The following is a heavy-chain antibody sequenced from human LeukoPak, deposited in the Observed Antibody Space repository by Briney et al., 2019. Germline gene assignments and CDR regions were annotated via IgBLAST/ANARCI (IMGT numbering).Heavy chain of an antibody. CDR2: ISYDGSNK. CDR1: GFTFSSYG. D-gene: IGHD3-10*01. J-gene: IGHJ4*02. Sequence: GGSLRLSCAASGFTFSSYGMHWVRQAPGKGLEWVAVISYDGSNKYYADSVKGRFTISRDNSKNTLYLQMNSLRAEDTAVYYCAKPLRTMVRGGGFDYWGQGTLDTVSS. V-gene: IGHV3-30*18. CDR3: AKPLRTMVRGGGFDY.